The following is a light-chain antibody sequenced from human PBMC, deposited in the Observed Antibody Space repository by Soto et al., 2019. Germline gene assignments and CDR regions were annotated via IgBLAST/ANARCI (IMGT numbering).Light chain of an antibody. Sequence: QSALTQPASVSGSPGQSITISCTVTSSDVGGYDYVSWYQHHPGKAPKVMIYEVSNRPSGVSNRFSGSKSGNTASLTISGLQAEDEADYYCTSYTSTTTRVFGTGTKVTVL. CDR2: EVS. CDR3: TSYTSTTTRV. V-gene: IGLV2-14*01. CDR1: SSDVGGYDY. J-gene: IGLJ1*01.